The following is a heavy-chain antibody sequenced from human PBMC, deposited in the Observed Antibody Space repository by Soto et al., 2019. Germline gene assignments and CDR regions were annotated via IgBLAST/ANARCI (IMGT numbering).Heavy chain of an antibody. V-gene: IGHV4-34*01. CDR3: ARSRVGLRSGRLYYFDY. CDR1: GGSFSGYY. CDR2: INHSGSA. J-gene: IGHJ4*02. D-gene: IGHD3-3*01. Sequence: SETLSLTCAGYGGSFSGYYWSWIRQPPGKGLEWIGEINHSGSANYNPSLKTRVTISVDTSKNQFSLKLSSVTAADTAVYYCARSRVGLRSGRLYYFDYSGQGTLVTVSS.